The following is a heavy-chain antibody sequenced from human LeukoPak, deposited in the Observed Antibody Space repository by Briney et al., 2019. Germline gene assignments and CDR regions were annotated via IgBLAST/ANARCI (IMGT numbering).Heavy chain of an antibody. CDR3: ASPYQPPAGGAFDI. J-gene: IGHJ3*02. CDR2: IIPIFGTA. V-gene: IGHV1-69*05. Sequence: EASVKVSCKATSRISWVRQAPGLGLEWMGGIIPIFGTANYAQKFQGRVTITTDESTSTAYMELSSLRSEDTSVCYCASPYQPPAGGAFDIWGQGTMVTVSS. D-gene: IGHD2-2*01. CDR1: TSR.